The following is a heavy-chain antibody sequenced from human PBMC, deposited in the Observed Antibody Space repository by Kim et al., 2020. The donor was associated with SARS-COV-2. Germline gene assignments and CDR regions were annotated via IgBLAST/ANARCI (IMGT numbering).Heavy chain of an antibody. V-gene: IGHV3-30*01. Sequence: YRGSVKGRFTIPRDNSKNTLYLQMNRLRAEDTAVYYCARAQLETSGGPYAWGQGTLVTVSS. D-gene: IGHD2-15*01. CDR3: ARAQLETSGGPYA. J-gene: IGHJ5*02.